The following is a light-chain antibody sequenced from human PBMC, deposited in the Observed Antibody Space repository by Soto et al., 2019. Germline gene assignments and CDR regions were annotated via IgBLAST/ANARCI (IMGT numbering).Light chain of an antibody. Sequence: AIQLTQSPSSLYASVGDRVTITCRASQAIRTALGWYEQQRGKVPKIXIYAASILQSGVPSRFSGSGSGTDFTLTISSLQPEDFATYYCLLDFRYFWAFGQGTKVDIK. V-gene: IGKV1-6*01. J-gene: IGKJ1*01. CDR2: AAS. CDR3: LLDFRYFWA. CDR1: QAIRTA.